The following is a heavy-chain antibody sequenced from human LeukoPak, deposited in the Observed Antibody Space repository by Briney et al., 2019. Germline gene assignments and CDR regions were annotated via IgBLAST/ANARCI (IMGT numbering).Heavy chain of an antibody. V-gene: IGHV3-23*01. D-gene: IGHD1-26*01. CDR2: ISGSGGST. CDR3: ARGASGNYEPDF. J-gene: IGHJ4*02. Sequence: TGGSLRLSCAASGFTSSSYAMSWVRQAPGKGLEWVSAISGSGGSTYYADSVKGRFTISRDNAKNSLHLQMNSLRVEDTAVYYCARGASGNYEPDFWGQGTLVTVSS. CDR1: GFTSSSYA.